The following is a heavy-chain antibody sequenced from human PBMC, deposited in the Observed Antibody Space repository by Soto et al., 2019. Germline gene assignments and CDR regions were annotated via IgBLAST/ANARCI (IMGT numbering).Heavy chain of an antibody. D-gene: IGHD1-26*01. CDR1: GGSISSYY. CDR3: ARGEKIGSYHRGLYYYYGMDV. J-gene: IGHJ6*02. V-gene: IGHV4-59*01. CDR2: IYYSGST. Sequence: PSETLSLTCTVSGGSISSYYWSWIRQPPGKGLEWIGYIYYSGSTNYNPSLKSRVTISVDTSKNQFSLKLSSVTAADTAVYYCARGEKIGSYHRGLYYYYGMDVWGQRTTVTVSS.